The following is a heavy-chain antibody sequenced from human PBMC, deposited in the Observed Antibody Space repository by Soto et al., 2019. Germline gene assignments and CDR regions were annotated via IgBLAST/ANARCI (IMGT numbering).Heavy chain of an antibody. V-gene: IGHV3-33*01. CDR3: ARGGKAMVNFDY. J-gene: IGHJ4*02. Sequence: QVQLVESGGGVVQPGRSLRLSCAASGFTFSSYGMHWVRQAPGKGLEWVAVIWYDGSNKYYADSVKGRFTISRDNSRITVYLPMNSLRAEDTAVYCCARGGKAMVNFDYWGQGTLVTFSS. CDR1: GFTFSSYG. CDR2: IWYDGSNK. D-gene: IGHD5-18*01.